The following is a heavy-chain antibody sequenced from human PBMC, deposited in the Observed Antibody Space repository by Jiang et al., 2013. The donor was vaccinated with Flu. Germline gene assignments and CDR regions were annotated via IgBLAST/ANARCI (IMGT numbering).Heavy chain of an antibody. Sequence: SGAEVKKPGASVKVSCKTSGYIFTTYSIHWVRQAPGQGLEWMGIXNPDGGSTSFAQKFQDRVTMTRDTSTSTVYMDLSSLRSEDTAVYYCARGVEWELRGYWGQGTLVTVSS. CDR3: ARGVEWELRGY. V-gene: IGHV1-46*01. D-gene: IGHD1-26*01. CDR1: GYIFTTYS. CDR2: XNPDGGST. J-gene: IGHJ4*02.